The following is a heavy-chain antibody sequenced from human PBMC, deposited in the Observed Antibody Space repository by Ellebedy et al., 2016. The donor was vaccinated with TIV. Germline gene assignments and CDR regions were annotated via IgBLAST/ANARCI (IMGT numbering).Heavy chain of an antibody. CDR1: GFTFGAYT. V-gene: IGHV3-7*01. D-gene: IGHD3-22*01. Sequence: PGGSLRLSCTPSGFTFGAYTMSWFRQAPGKGLEWVANIKQDGSEKYYVDSVKGRFTISRDNAKNSLYLQMNSLRAEDTAVYYGARVYDSIDYWGQGALVTVSS. CDR2: IKQDGSEK. CDR3: ARVYDSIDY. J-gene: IGHJ4*02.